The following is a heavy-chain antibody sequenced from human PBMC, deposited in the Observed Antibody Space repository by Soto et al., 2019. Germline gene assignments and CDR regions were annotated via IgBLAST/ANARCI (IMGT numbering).Heavy chain of an antibody. D-gene: IGHD1-7*01. CDR1: GLTFRSYG. J-gene: IGHJ6*02. CDR2: IAYDGYKE. Sequence: PGGSLRLSCAASGLTFRSYGMHWVRQAPGKGLEWVALIAYDGYKEYYADSVKGRFTISRDNSKNTLFLQRNSLRAEDTAVYYCAKDMHNWNYGVVRFFYGMDVWGQGTTAPASS. V-gene: IGHV3-30*18. CDR3: AKDMHNWNYGVVRFFYGMDV.